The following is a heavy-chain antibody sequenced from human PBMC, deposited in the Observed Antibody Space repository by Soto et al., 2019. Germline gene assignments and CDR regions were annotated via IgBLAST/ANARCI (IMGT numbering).Heavy chain of an antibody. D-gene: IGHD3-22*01. Sequence: HPGGSLRLSCAASGFTFSSYAMSWVRQAPGKGLEWVSAISGSGGSTYYADSVKGRFTISRDNSKNTLYLQMNSLRAEDTATYYCAKSHYYDSSGPGNWGQGTLVTVSS. CDR3: AKSHYYDSSGPGN. J-gene: IGHJ4*02. CDR1: GFTFSSYA. V-gene: IGHV3-23*01. CDR2: ISGSGGST.